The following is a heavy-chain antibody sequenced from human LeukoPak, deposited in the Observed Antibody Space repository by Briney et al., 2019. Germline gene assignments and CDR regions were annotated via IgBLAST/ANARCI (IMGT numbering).Heavy chain of an antibody. J-gene: IGHJ3*02. CDR2: IYYGGST. D-gene: IGHD3-22*01. V-gene: IGHV4-39*01. Sequence: SETLSLTCTVSGGSISSNTYYWDWIRQPPGKGLECIGSIYYGGSTYYNPSLKSRVIISVDTSKNQFSLKLSSVTAADTAVYYCARAYYYASSAFDIWVQGTMVTVSS. CDR3: ARAYYYASSAFDI. CDR1: GGSISSNTYY.